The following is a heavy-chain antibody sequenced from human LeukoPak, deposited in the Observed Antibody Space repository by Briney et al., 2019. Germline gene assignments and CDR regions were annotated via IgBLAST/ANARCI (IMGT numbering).Heavy chain of an antibody. J-gene: IGHJ4*02. D-gene: IGHD6-19*01. V-gene: IGHV6-1*01. Sequence: SQTLSLTCAISGDSVSSNTAAWNWIRQSPSRGLEWLGRTYYRSKWYYDYAVSLKSRITIYPDTSKNQFSLQLNSVTPEDTAMYYCATSTPSDWYPFDYWGQGTLVTVSS. CDR3: ATSTPSDWYPFDY. CDR1: GDSVSSNTAA. CDR2: TYYRSKWYY.